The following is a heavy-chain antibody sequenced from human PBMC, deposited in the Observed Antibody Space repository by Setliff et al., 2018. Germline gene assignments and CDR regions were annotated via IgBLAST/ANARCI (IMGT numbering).Heavy chain of an antibody. CDR1: GESFSNNY. CDR3: ARESSEVAGRKFDY. D-gene: IGHD6-19*01. V-gene: IGHV4-34*01. CDR2: SNHGGST. J-gene: IGHJ4*02. Sequence: SETLSLTCSVYGESFSNNYWSWIRQTPGKGLEWIGESNHGGSTSYHPSLKSRLTMSVDTAKNQFSLKLTSVTAADTAVYYCARESSEVAGRKFDYWGQGTLVTVSS.